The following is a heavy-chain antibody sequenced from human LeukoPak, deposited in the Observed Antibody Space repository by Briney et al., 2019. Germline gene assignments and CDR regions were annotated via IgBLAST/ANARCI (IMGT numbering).Heavy chain of an antibody. CDR2: IYYSGST. Sequence: PSETLSLTCTVSGGSISSYYWSWIRQPPGKGLEWIGYIYYSGSTYYNPSLKSRVTISVDTSKNQFSLKLSSVTAADTAVYYCARQTVTGDFDYWGQGTLVTVSS. D-gene: IGHD7-27*01. CDR3: ARQTVTGDFDY. V-gene: IGHV4-59*08. CDR1: GGSISSYY. J-gene: IGHJ4*02.